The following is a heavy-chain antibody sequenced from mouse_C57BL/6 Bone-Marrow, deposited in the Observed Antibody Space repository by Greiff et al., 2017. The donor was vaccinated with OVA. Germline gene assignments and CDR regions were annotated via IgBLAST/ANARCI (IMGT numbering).Heavy chain of an antibody. D-gene: IGHD2-2*01. CDR1: GFTFSDYG. Sequence: EVKLMASGGGLVKPGGSLKLSCAASGFTFSDYGMHWVRQAPEKGLEWVAYISSGSSTIYYADTVKGRFTISRDNAKNTLFLQMTSLRSEDTAMYYCARSMVTTTGFAYWGQGTLVTVSA. CDR2: ISSGSSTI. CDR3: ARSMVTTTGFAY. J-gene: IGHJ3*01. V-gene: IGHV5-17*01.